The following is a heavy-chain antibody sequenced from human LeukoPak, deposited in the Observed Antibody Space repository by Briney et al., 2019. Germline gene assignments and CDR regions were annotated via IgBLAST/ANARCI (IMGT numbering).Heavy chain of an antibody. CDR1: GFTFTTYW. Sequence: GGSLRLSCAASGFTFTTYWMSWVRQAPGKGLEWVSSISSSSSYIYYADSVKGRFTISRDNAKNSLYLQMNSLRAEDTAVYYCAAYYDYVWGSDYAFDIWGQGTMVTVSS. D-gene: IGHD3-16*01. CDR2: ISSSSSYI. CDR3: AAYYDYVWGSDYAFDI. V-gene: IGHV3-21*01. J-gene: IGHJ3*02.